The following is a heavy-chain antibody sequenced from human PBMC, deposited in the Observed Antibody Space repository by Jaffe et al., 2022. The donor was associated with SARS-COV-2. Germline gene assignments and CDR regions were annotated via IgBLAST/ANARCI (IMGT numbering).Heavy chain of an antibody. CDR1: GGSISSGDYY. J-gene: IGHJ6*02. D-gene: IGHD4-17*01. Sequence: QVQLQESGPGLVKPSQTLSLTCTVSGGSISSGDYYWSWIRQPPGKGLEWIGYIYYSGSTYYNPSLKSRVTISVDTSKNQFSLKLSSVTAADTAVYYCARAPDDYGDYGTEYGMDVWGQGTTVTVSS. CDR2: IYYSGST. V-gene: IGHV4-30-4*01. CDR3: ARAPDDYGDYGTEYGMDV.